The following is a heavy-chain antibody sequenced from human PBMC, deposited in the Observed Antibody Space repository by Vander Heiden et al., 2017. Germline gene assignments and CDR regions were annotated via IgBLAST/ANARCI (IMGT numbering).Heavy chain of an antibody. D-gene: IGHD2-8*01. CDR2: TYCRSKWYR. CDR3: AGDSSTNGQRAIDC. CDR1: GDSVSSNSAA. V-gene: IGHV6-1*01. J-gene: IGHJ4*02. Sequence: QVQLQQSGPRLVKPSQTLSLTCAISGDSVSSNSAAWIWIRQSPSRGLEWLGKTYCRSKWYRNYAVSVKSRITINPDTSTNQFSLQLNSVTPEDTAVYYCAGDSSTNGQRAIDCWGQGTLVTVSS.